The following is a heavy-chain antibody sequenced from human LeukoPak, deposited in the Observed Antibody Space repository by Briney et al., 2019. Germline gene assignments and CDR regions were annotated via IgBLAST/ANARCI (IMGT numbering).Heavy chain of an antibody. CDR2: INHSGST. J-gene: IGHJ6*03. Sequence: SETLSLTCAVYGGSFSGYYWSWIRQPPGKGLEWIGEINHSGSTNYNPSLKSRVTISVDTSKNRFSLRLSSVTAADTAVYYCARAYSSSYPFFYYYYYMDVWGKGTTVTVSS. CDR3: ARAYSSSYPFFYYYYYMDV. D-gene: IGHD6-6*01. V-gene: IGHV4-34*01. CDR1: GGSFSGYY.